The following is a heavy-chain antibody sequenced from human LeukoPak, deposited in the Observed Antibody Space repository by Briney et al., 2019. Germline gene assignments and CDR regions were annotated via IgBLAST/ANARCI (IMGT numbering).Heavy chain of an antibody. V-gene: IGHV3-33*01. Sequence: PGGSLRLSCAASGFTFSSYGMHWVRQAPGKGLEWVAVIWYDGSNKYYAGSVKGRFTISRDNSKNTLYLQMNSLRAEDTAVYYCAREASSGWFDAFDIWGQGTMVTVSS. CDR2: IWYDGSNK. D-gene: IGHD6-19*01. CDR3: AREASSGWFDAFDI. CDR1: GFTFSSYG. J-gene: IGHJ3*02.